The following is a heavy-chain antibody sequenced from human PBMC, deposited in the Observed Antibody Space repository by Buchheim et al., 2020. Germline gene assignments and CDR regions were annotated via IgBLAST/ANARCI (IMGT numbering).Heavy chain of an antibody. D-gene: IGHD4-17*01. V-gene: IGHV3-21*01. J-gene: IGHJ6*02. CDR2: ISSSSSYI. CDR3: ARDPGPYDYGDYSYGMDV. CDR1: GFTFSSYS. Sequence: EVQLVESGGGLVKPGGSLRLSCAASGFTFSSYSMNWVRQAPGKGLEWVSSISSSSSYIYYADSVKGRFTISRDNAKNSLYLQMNSLRAEDTAVYYCARDPGPYDYGDYSYGMDVWGQGTT.